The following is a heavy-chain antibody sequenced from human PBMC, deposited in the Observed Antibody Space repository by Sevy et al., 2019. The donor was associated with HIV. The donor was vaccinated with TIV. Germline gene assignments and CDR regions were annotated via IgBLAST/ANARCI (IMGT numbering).Heavy chain of an antibody. CDR2: ICWDDDK. J-gene: IGHJ5*02. CDR1: GFSLSTNGVG. D-gene: IGHD4-17*01. V-gene: IGHV2-5*02. CDR3: ARRDYGDYVDWFDP. Sequence: SGPTLVKPTQTLTLTCTFSGFSLSTNGVGVGWIRQPPGKALECLALICWDDDKHYSPSLKSRLTITKDTSKNQVVLTMTNMDPVDTATYYCARRDYGDYVDWFDPWGQGTLVTVSS.